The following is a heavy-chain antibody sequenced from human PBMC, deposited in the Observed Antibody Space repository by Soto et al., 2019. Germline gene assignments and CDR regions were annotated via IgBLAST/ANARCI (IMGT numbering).Heavy chain of an antibody. Sequence: ASVKVSCKASGYTFTSYDINWVRQATGQGLEWMGWMNPNSGNTGYAQKFQGRVTMTRNTSISTAYMELSSLRSEDTAVYYCARGIGYDFWSGPPVDYWGQGTLVTVSS. V-gene: IGHV1-8*01. CDR2: MNPNSGNT. CDR1: GYTFTSYD. CDR3: ARGIGYDFWSGPPVDY. J-gene: IGHJ4*02. D-gene: IGHD3-3*01.